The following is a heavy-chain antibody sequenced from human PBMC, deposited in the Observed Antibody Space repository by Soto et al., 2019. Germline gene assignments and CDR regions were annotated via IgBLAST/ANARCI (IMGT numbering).Heavy chain of an antibody. V-gene: IGHV4-59*01. CDR3: ARDHPHSYGVYYFDY. CDR1: GGSISNYY. Sequence: SETLSLTCTVSGGSISNYYWSWIRQPPGKGLEWIGYIYSSGSTHYNPSLQSRVTISADTSKNQVSLKVNSVTAADTAMFYCARDHPHSYGVYYFDYWGQGTPVTVSS. CDR2: IYSSGST. D-gene: IGHD5-18*01. J-gene: IGHJ4*02.